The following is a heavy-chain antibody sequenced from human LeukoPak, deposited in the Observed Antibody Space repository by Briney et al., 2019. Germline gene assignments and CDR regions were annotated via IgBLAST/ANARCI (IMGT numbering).Heavy chain of an antibody. CDR2: IDYSEST. CDR3: ASCSGYFTDFDY. D-gene: IGHD3-22*01. V-gene: IGHV4-30-4*01. CDR1: GGSISSGDYY. Sequence: SSETLSLTCTVSGGSISSGDYYWSWIRQPAGKGLEWTGYIDYSESTYYNPSLKSQVTISVDTSQTQCSRKLSAVTAAETAMYYCASCSGYFTDFDYGGQGTLVTVSS. J-gene: IGHJ4*02.